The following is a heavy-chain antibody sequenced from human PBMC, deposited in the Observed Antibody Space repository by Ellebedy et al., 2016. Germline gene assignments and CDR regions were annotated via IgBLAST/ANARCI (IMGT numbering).Heavy chain of an antibody. V-gene: IGHV1-18*01. J-gene: IGHJ6*03. CDR1: GYTFTSYG. D-gene: IGHD2-2*01. Sequence: ASVKVSXXASGYTFTSYGISWVRQAPGQGLEWMGWISAYNGNTNYAQKLQGRVTMTTDTSTSTAYMELRSLRSDDTAVYYCARDGGGYCSSTSCSYYMDVWGKGTTVTVSS. CDR3: ARDGGGYCSSTSCSYYMDV. CDR2: ISAYNGNT.